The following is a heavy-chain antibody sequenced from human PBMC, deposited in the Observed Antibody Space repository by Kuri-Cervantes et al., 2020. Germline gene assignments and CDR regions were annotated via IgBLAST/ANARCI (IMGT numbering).Heavy chain of an antibody. V-gene: IGHV4-34*01. Sequence: GSLRLSCAVSSGSLGDSYWSWIRQPPGKGLEWIGEINHSGSTNYNPSLKSRVTISVDTSKNQFSLKLSSVTAADTAVYYCARGSLYYYGSGSYPVYYYYYMDVWGKGTTVTVSS. CDR3: ARGSLYYYGSGSYPVYYYYYMDV. CDR2: INHSGST. D-gene: IGHD3-10*01. CDR1: SGSLGDSY. J-gene: IGHJ6*03.